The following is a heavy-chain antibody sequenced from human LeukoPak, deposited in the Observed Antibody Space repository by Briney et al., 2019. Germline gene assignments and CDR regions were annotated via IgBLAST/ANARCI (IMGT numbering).Heavy chain of an antibody. Sequence: SETLSLTCAVYGGPFSGYDWSWIRQHPGKGLEWIGYIYYSGSTYYNPSLKSRVTISVDTSKNQFSLKLSSVTAADTAVYYCARDGSGLDYWGQGTLVTVSS. CDR1: GGPFSGYD. D-gene: IGHD2-2*03. J-gene: IGHJ4*02. V-gene: IGHV4-31*11. CDR3: ARDGSGLDY. CDR2: IYYSGST.